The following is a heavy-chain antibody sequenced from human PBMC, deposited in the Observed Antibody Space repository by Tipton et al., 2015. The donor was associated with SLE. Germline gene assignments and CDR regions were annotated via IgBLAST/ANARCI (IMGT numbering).Heavy chain of an antibody. CDR2: IYTDGSRT. V-gene: IGHV3-74*01. D-gene: IGHD3-22*01. Sequence: SLRLSCAASGFTFSCYWMHWVRHAPGKGLVWVSRIYTDGSRTHYADSVRGRFTISRDNAKNTLYLQMNSLRAEDTAAYYCARGESSGYYVDYWGHGTLVTFSS. CDR3: ARGESSGYYVDY. J-gene: IGHJ4*01. CDR1: GFTFSCYW.